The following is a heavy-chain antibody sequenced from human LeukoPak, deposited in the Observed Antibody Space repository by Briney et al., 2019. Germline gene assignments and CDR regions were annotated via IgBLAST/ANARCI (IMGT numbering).Heavy chain of an antibody. CDR1: GFTFDDYA. D-gene: IGHD5-18*01. J-gene: IGHJ4*02. CDR3: ARDQPYSYALFDY. Sequence: PGGSLRLSCAASGFTFDDYAMHWVRQAPGKGLEWVSGISWNSGSIGYADSVKGRFTISRDNAKNSLYLQMNSLRAEDTAVYYCARDQPYSYALFDYWGQGTLVTVSS. CDR2: ISWNSGSI. V-gene: IGHV3-9*01.